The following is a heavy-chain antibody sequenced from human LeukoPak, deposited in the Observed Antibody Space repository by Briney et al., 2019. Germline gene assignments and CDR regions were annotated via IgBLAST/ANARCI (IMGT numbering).Heavy chain of an antibody. V-gene: IGHV3-30*03. D-gene: IGHD3-9*01. CDR3: ARDAGRYFDWLGY. J-gene: IGHJ4*02. CDR1: GFAFSSYG. CDR2: ISYDGSNK. Sequence: PGGSLRLSCAVSGFAFSSYGMHWVRQAPGKGLEWVAVISYDGSNKYYADSVKGRFTISRDNSKNTLYLQMNSLRAEDTAVYYCARDAGRYFDWLGYWGQGTLVTVSS.